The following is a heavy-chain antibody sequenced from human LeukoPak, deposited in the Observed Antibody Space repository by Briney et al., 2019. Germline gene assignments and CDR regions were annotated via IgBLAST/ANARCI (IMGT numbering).Heavy chain of an antibody. CDR3: ARVSYGDYVFVWKYGMDV. CDR1: GFTFSDYY. Sequence: TGGSLRLSCAASGFTFSDYYMSWIRQAPGKGLEWVSYISSSGSTIYYADSVKGRFTISRDNAKNSLYLQMNSLRAEDTAVYYCARVSYGDYVFVWKYGMDVWGQGTTVTVSS. CDR2: ISSSGSTI. V-gene: IGHV3-11*01. D-gene: IGHD4-17*01. J-gene: IGHJ6*02.